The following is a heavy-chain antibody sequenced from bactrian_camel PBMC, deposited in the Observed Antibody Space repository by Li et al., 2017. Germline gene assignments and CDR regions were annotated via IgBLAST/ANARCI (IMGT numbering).Heavy chain of an antibody. V-gene: IGHV3S10*01. J-gene: IGHJ4*01. CDR3: ATWGDFAH. D-gene: IGHD5*01. CDR1: GFTFSSYT. CDR2: IDSGGTA. Sequence: VQLVESGGGLVQPGGSLRLSCAASGFTFSSYTMRWVRQAPGKGLEWVSSIDSGGTAYYPDSVKGRFTISRDNAKNTLYLQLNSLKSEDTALYYCATWGDFAHWGQGTQVTVTS.